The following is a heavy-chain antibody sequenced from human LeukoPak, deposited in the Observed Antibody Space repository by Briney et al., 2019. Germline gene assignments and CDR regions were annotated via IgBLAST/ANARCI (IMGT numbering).Heavy chain of an antibody. Sequence: GGSLRLSCAASGFNFRNYPMHWVRQAPGKGLEYVSAIGGNGDTTYYEDSVKGRVTISRDNSKNTLYLQLSSLRVEDTAVCYCVKDEGYCSSVSCSPSYWGQGTLVTVSS. CDR1: GFNFRNYP. CDR3: VKDEGYCSSVSCSPSY. V-gene: IGHV3-64D*06. D-gene: IGHD2-2*01. J-gene: IGHJ4*02. CDR2: IGGNGDTT.